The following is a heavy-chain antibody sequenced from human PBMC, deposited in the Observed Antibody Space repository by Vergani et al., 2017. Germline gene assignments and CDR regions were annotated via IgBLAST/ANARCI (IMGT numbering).Heavy chain of an antibody. D-gene: IGHD5-18*01. V-gene: IGHV4-4*07. J-gene: IGHJ4*02. CDR1: GCSIRSYY. Sequence: QVQLQESGPGLVKPSETLSLTCTVSGCSIRSYYWSWIRQPAGKGLEWIGRIYTSGSTNYNPSLKSRVTMSVDTSKNQFSLKLSPVTAADTAVYYCAYRGYSYGYRLDYWGQGTLVTVSS. CDR3: AYRGYSYGYRLDY. CDR2: IYTSGST.